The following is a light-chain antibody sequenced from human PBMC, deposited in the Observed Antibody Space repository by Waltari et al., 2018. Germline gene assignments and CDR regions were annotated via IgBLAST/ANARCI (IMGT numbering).Light chain of an antibody. CDR3: QQYNNWPPLFT. J-gene: IGKJ3*01. CDR1: QSVSSN. CDR2: DAS. Sequence: DIVMTQSPATLSVSPGDRATLSCRASQSVSSNLAWYQQKPGQAPRLLIYDASTRATGIPARFSGTGSGTEFTLTISSLQSEDFAVYYCQQYNNWPPLFTFGAGTKVDMK. V-gene: IGKV3D-15*01.